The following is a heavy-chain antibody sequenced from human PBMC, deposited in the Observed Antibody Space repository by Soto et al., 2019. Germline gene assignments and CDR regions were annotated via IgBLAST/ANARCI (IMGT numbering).Heavy chain of an antibody. J-gene: IGHJ4*02. V-gene: IGHV3-23*01. CDR1: GFTFSSYA. D-gene: IGHD3-3*01. CDR2: ISGSGVST. Sequence: GGSLRLSCAASGFTFSSYAMSWVRQAPGKGLEWVSGISGSGVSTYYADSVKGRFTISRDNSKNALYLQMNTLRAEDTAVYYCAGKTIFGVVINFYWGQGTLVTVS. CDR3: AGKTIFGVVINFY.